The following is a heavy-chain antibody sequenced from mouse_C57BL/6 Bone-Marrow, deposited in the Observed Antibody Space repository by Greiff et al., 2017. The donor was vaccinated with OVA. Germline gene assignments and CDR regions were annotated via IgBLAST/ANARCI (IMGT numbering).Heavy chain of an antibody. Sequence: LQESGPELVKPGASVKISCKASGYAFSSSWMNWVKQRPGKGLEWIGRIYPGDGDTNYNGKFKGKATLTADKSSSTAYMQLSSLTSEDSAVYFCARSGTTVVADFCDYWGQGTTLTVSS. V-gene: IGHV1-82*01. J-gene: IGHJ2*01. CDR1: GYAFSSSW. D-gene: IGHD1-1*01. CDR3: ARSGTTVVADFCDY. CDR2: IYPGDGDT.